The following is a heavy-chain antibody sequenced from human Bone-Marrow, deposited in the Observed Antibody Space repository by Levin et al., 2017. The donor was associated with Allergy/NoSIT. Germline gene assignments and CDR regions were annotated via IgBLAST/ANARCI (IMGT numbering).Heavy chain of an antibody. CDR2: ISSSSSYT. D-gene: IGHD3-10*01. V-gene: IGHV3-11*05. Sequence: GESLKISCAASGFTFSDYYMSWIRQAPGKGLEWVSYISSSSSYTNYADSVKGRFTISRDNAKNSLYLQMNSLRAEDTAVYYCARGPPYGSGSLTYYFDYWGQGTLVTVSS. CDR3: ARGPPYGSGSLTYYFDY. CDR1: GFTFSDYY. J-gene: IGHJ4*02.